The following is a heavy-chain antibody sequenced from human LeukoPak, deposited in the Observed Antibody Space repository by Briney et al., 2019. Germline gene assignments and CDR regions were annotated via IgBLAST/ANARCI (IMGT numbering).Heavy chain of an antibody. CDR1: GFTFSSYS. CDR3: ARDYSSAPGHYDFWSGYSTNWFDP. CDR2: ISSSSSYI. Sequence: GGSLRLSCAASGFTFSSYSMNWVRQAPGKGLEWVSSISSSSSYIYYADSVKGRFTISRVNAKNSLYLQMNSLRAEDTAVYYCARDYSSAPGHYDFWSGYSTNWFDPWGQGTLVTVSS. D-gene: IGHD3-3*01. V-gene: IGHV3-21*01. J-gene: IGHJ5*02.